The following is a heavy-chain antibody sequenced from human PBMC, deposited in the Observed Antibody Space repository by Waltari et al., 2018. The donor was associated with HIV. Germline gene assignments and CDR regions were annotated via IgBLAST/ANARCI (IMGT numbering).Heavy chain of an antibody. CDR1: GFSLSDYA. CDR3: ARQGNIGTYFGGHR. D-gene: IGHD3-10*01. J-gene: IGHJ4*02. CDR2: RWTDGNTR. Sequence: QLVESGGNVVQPGKSLRLSCVTDGFSLSDYAMSWFRQTPGRGLQWGALRWTDGNTRFYAPLGRVRFSISRYNTKKAVFLQMRALRADDTGIYFCARQGNIGTYFGGHRWGRGT. V-gene: IGHV3-33*01.